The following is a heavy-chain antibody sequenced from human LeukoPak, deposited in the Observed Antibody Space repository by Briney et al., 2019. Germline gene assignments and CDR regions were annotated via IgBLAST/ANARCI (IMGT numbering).Heavy chain of an antibody. CDR1: GFTFSSYG. CDR3: AKDRRQSELKYFDY. Sequence: GGSLRLSCAASGFTFSSYGMHWVRQAPGKGLEWVAFIRYDGSNKYYADSVKGRFTISRDNSNNTLYLQMNSLRAEATPVYYCAKDRRQSELKYFDYWGQGTLVTVSS. J-gene: IGHJ4*02. V-gene: IGHV3-30*02. CDR2: IRYDGSNK. D-gene: IGHD1-26*01.